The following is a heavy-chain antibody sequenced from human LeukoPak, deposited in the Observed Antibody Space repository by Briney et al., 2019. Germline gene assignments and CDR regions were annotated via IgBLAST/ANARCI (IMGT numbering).Heavy chain of an antibody. CDR2: INPSGGDT. CDR1: GYTFTSYY. V-gene: IGHV1-46*01. Sequence: ASVKVSCKASGYTFTSYYMHWVRQAPGQGLEWMGIINPSGGDTSYAQKFQGRLTMTRDTSTNTVYMELTSLRSEDTAVYYCAREVMDNLRFDYWGQGTLSPSPQ. CDR3: AREVMDNLRFDY. J-gene: IGHJ4*02. D-gene: IGHD1-14*01.